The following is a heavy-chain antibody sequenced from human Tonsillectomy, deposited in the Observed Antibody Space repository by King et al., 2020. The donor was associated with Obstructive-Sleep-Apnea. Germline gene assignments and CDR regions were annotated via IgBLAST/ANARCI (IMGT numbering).Heavy chain of an antibody. CDR2: IYDSGST. CDR1: GGSISSGGYS. J-gene: IGHJ3*02. V-gene: IGHV4-30-2*01. Sequence: QLQESGSGLVKPSQTLSLTCAVSGGSISSGGYSWSWIRQPPGKGLEWIGYIYDSGSTYYNPSLKSRVTISVDRSKNQFSLKLNSVTAADTAVYYCARGPRGYSGYDFSAFDIWVQGTMVTVSS. D-gene: IGHD5-12*01. CDR3: ARGPRGYSGYDFSAFDI.